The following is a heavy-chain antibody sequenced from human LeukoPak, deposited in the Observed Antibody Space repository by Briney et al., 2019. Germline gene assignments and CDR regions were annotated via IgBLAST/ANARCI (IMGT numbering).Heavy chain of an antibody. Sequence: GGSLRLSCAASGFTFSNAWMSWVRRAPGKGLEWVGRIKSKTDGGTTDYAAPVKGRFTISRDDSKNTLYLQMNSLKTEDTDVYYCTTSRWHYYYYYMDIWGKGTTVTVSS. CDR2: IKSKTDGGTT. V-gene: IGHV3-15*01. CDR1: GFTFSNAW. CDR3: TTSRWHYYYYYMDI. D-gene: IGHD6-13*01. J-gene: IGHJ6*03.